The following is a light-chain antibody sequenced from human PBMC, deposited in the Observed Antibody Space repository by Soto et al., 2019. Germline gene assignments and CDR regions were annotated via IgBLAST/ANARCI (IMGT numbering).Light chain of an antibody. CDR2: GAS. Sequence: ESVWTQSPGTLSLSPGEGATLSCRASQIVSSSYIAWYQQRPGQTPSLLIYGASTRATGIPDRFSGSGSGTHFTLTISRLEPGDFAVYYCQHFGGTTFTFGQGTRLEIK. V-gene: IGKV3-20*01. J-gene: IGKJ5*01. CDR1: QIVSSSY. CDR3: QHFGGTTFT.